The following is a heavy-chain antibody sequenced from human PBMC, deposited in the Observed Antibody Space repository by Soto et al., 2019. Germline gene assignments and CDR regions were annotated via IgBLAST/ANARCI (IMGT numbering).Heavy chain of an antibody. V-gene: IGHV3-13*01. J-gene: IGHJ4*02. Sequence: ESGGGLVQPGGSLRLSCAASGFTFSSYAVHWVRQPTGKGLEWVSVIGSAGDTYYPGSVKGRFTISRENANNSLYLQMNSLRAEDTAVYYCARGYLGSFDYWGQGTLVTVSS. D-gene: IGHD7-27*01. CDR3: ARGYLGSFDY. CDR2: IGSAGDT. CDR1: GFTFSSYA.